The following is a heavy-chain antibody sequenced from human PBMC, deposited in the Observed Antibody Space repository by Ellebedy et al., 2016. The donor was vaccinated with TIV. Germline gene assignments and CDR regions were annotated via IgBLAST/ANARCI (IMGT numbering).Heavy chain of an antibody. CDR2: IYYSGNT. Sequence: SETLSLXXTVSGGSISTYYWTWIRQPPGKGLEWIGYIYYSGNTNYNPSLKSRVTISVDTSKNQSSLKLSSVTAADTAVYYCARVGKVDTGMVADYWGQGTLVTVSS. J-gene: IGHJ4*02. CDR1: GGSISTYY. CDR3: ARVGKVDTGMVADY. D-gene: IGHD5-18*01. V-gene: IGHV4-59*01.